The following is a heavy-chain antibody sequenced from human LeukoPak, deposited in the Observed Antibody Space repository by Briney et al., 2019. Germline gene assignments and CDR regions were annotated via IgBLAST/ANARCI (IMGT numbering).Heavy chain of an antibody. V-gene: IGHV4-34*01. CDR2: INHSGST. Sequence: SETLSLTCAVYGGSFSGYYWGWIRQPPGKGLEWIGEINHSGSTNYNPSLKSRVTISVDTSKNQFSLKLSSLTAADTAVVYCAGGGIAARRVYWGQGTLVTVSS. D-gene: IGHD6-6*01. CDR1: GGSFSGYY. J-gene: IGHJ4*02. CDR3: AGGGIAARRVY.